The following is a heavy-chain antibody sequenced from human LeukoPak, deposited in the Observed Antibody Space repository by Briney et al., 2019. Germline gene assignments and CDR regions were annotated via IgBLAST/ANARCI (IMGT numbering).Heavy chain of an antibody. Sequence: ASVKVSCKASGYTFTSYYMHWVRQAPGQGLEWMGIINPSGGSTSYAQKFQGRVTMTRDTSTSTVYMELSSLRSEDTALYYCARLSAYYYGSYFYYYMDVWGKGTTVTVSS. CDR3: ARLSAYYYGSYFYYYMDV. CDR1: GYTFTSYY. V-gene: IGHV1-46*01. D-gene: IGHD3-10*01. J-gene: IGHJ6*03. CDR2: INPSGGST.